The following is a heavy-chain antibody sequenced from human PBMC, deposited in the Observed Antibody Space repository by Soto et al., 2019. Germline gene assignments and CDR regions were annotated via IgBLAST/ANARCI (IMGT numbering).Heavy chain of an antibody. Sequence: PGGSLRLSCAASGFTFSSYGMHWVRQAPGKGLEWVAVIWYDGSNKYYADSVKGRFTISRDNSKNTLYLQMNSLRAEDTAVYYCARAQFDWLLYPEGYYGMDVWGQGTTVTVSS. CDR2: IWYDGSNK. J-gene: IGHJ6*02. D-gene: IGHD3-9*01. CDR1: GFTFSSYG. CDR3: ARAQFDWLLYPEGYYGMDV. V-gene: IGHV3-33*01.